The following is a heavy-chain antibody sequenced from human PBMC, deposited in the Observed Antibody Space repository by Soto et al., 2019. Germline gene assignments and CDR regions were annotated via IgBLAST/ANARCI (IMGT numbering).Heavy chain of an antibody. CDR1: GYSFTSYW. J-gene: IGHJ6*04. V-gene: IGHV5-51*01. CDR3: ARHGEGEGYNDYYYYYGMDV. CDR2: IYPGDSDT. D-gene: IGHD5-12*01. Sequence: PGESLKISCKGSGYSFTSYWIGWVRQMPGKGLEWMGIIYPGDSDTRYSPSFQGQVTISADKSISTAYLQWSSLKAPDTAMYYCARHGEGEGYNDYYYYYGMDVWGKGTTVTVSS.